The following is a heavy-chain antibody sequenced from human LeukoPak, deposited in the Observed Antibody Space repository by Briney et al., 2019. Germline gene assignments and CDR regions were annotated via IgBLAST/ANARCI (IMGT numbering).Heavy chain of an antibody. CDR3: ARRASNYDRWFDP. CDR2: INLGDSDT. CDR1: GYSFTSYW. D-gene: IGHD3-3*01. Sequence: GESLKISCKGSGYSFTSYWIGWVRQMPGKGLEWMGIINLGDSDTRYSPSFQGQVTISVDKSISTAYLQWSSLKASDTAMYYCARRASNYDRWFDPWGQGTLVTVFS. J-gene: IGHJ5*02. V-gene: IGHV5-51*01.